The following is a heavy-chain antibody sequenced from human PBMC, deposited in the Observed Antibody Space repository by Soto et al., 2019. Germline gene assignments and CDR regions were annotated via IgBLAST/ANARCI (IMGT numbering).Heavy chain of an antibody. V-gene: IGHV4-31*03. CDR3: ARGTHDRRGYYLPFDY. Sequence: QVQLQESGPGLVKPSQTLSLTCTVSGGFISSGGYYWTWIRQHPGKGLEWIGDIYYSGSTYYNPSLNSRITISVDTSKNQFSLKLSSVTAADTAVYYCARGTHDRRGYYLPFDYWGQGTLVTVSS. CDR1: GGFISSGGYY. D-gene: IGHD3-22*01. CDR2: IYYSGST. J-gene: IGHJ4*02.